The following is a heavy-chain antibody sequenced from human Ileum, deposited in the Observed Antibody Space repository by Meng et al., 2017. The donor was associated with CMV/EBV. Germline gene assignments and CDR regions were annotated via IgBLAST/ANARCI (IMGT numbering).Heavy chain of an antibody. V-gene: IGHV5-51*01. D-gene: IGHD3-3*01. CDR3: VLLRRNEFWSGAGF. J-gene: IGHJ4*02. Sequence: TVPCKGSGYTFSTYWLGWVRRTTGKGLESMGLIYGGDSDPRYSPSLQAQITSSADRTTSPVYLQWNSMKYSDTAMYYRVLLRRNEFWSGAGFWGQGTLVTVSS. CDR2: IYGGDSDP. CDR1: GYTFSTYW.